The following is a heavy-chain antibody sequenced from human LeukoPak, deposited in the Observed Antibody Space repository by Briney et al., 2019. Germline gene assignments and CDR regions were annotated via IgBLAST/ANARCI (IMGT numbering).Heavy chain of an antibody. CDR3: ARLLAAPYYINF. Sequence: GESLKISCKGSGYSFTSYWIGWVRQMPGKGLEWMGIIYPGDSDTRYSPPFQGQVSISVDTSIDTAYLQWSSVKASDTAMYYCARLLAAPYYINFWGQGTLVTVSS. D-gene: IGHD6-25*01. CDR2: IYPGDSDT. V-gene: IGHV5-51*01. J-gene: IGHJ4*02. CDR1: GYSFTSYW.